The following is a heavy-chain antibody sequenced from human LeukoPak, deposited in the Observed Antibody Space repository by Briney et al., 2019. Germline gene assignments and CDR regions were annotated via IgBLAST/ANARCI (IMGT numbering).Heavy chain of an antibody. CDR2: IYYSGST. J-gene: IGHJ3*02. CDR1: GGSISNYY. CDR3: ARVNWSGYDSRGAFDI. Sequence: SETLSLTCTVSGGSISNYYWSWIRQPPGKGLEWIGYIYYSGSTNYNPSLKSRVTISVDTSKNQFSLKLSSVTAADTAVYYCARVNWSGYDSRGAFDIWGQGTMVTVSS. V-gene: IGHV4-59*01. D-gene: IGHD5-12*01.